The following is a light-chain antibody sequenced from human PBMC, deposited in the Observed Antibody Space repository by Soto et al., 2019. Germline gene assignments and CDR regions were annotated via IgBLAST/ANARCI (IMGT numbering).Light chain of an antibody. CDR1: SSDVGGYHY. J-gene: IGLJ1*01. CDR3: SSYTSSSTLDV. CDR2: EVS. Sequence: QSALTQPASVSGSPGQSITISCTGTSSDVGGYHYVSWYQQHPGKAPKLIIYEVSNRPSGVSNRFSGSKSGNTASLTISGLQAEDEADYYCSSYTSSSTLDVFGTGTKLTVL. V-gene: IGLV2-14*01.